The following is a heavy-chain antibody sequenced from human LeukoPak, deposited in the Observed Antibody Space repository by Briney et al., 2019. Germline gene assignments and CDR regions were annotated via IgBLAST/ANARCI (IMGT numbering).Heavy chain of an antibody. D-gene: IGHD1-1*01. Sequence: PSETLSLTCTVSGGSISSYYWSWIRQPPGKGLEWIGYIYYSGSTNYNPSLKSRVTISVDTSKNQFSLKLSSVTAADTAVYYCARTQGFTTGTTLDFDYWGQGTLVTVSS. CDR2: IYYSGST. V-gene: IGHV4-59*08. CDR1: GGSISSYY. J-gene: IGHJ4*02. CDR3: ARTQGFTTGTTLDFDY.